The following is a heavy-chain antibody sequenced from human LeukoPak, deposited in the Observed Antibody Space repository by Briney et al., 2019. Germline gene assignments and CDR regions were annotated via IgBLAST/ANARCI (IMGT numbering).Heavy chain of an antibody. J-gene: IGHJ6*02. V-gene: IGHV1-18*01. D-gene: IGHD2-2*01. CDR2: ISAYNGNT. CDR3: ARDLRIVVVPADYYYGMDV. CDR1: GYTFTSYG. Sequence: ASVKVSCKASGYTFTSYGISWVRQAPGQGLAWMGWISAYNGNTNYAQKLQGRVTMTTDASTSTAYMELRSLRSDDTAVYYCARDLRIVVVPADYYYGMDVWGQGTLVTVSS.